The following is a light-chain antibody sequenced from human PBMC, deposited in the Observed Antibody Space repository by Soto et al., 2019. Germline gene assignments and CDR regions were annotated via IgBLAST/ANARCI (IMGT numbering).Light chain of an antibody. CDR3: QQYDSYWT. V-gene: IGKV1-5*01. J-gene: IGKJ1*01. CDR2: DAS. CDR1: QSISSW. Sequence: DIQMTQSPSTLSASVGDRVTITCRASQSISSWLAWYQQKPGRAPKLLIYDASSLESGVPSRFSGSGSGTEFTLTFSSLQPDDFATYNCQQYDSYWTFGQGTKV.